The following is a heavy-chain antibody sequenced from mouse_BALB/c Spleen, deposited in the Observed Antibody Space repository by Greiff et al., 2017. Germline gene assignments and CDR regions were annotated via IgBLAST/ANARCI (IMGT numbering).Heavy chain of an antibody. CDR1: GYTFTSSW. D-gene: IGHD1-2*01. Sequence: QVQLKESGSVLVRPGASVKLSCKASGYTFTSSWMHWAKQRPGQGLEWIGEIHPNSGNTNYNEKFKGKATLTVDTSSSTAYVDLSSLTSEDSAVYYCARYYYGSFDYWGQGTTLTVSS. CDR2: IHPNSGNT. CDR3: ARYYYGSFDY. J-gene: IGHJ2*01. V-gene: IGHV1S130*01.